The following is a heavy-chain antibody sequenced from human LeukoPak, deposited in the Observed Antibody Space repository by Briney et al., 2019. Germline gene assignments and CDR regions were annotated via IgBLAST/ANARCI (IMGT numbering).Heavy chain of an antibody. D-gene: IGHD2-15*01. CDR3: ARFPGRVDSNWFDP. Sequence: SETLSLTCTVSGGSISSGSYYWSWIRQPAGKGLEWIGRIYTSGSTNYNPSLKSRVTIPVDTSKNQFSLKLSSVTAADTAVYYCARFPGRVDSNWFDPWGQGTLVTVSS. V-gene: IGHV4-61*02. CDR1: GGSISSGSYY. J-gene: IGHJ5*02. CDR2: IYTSGST.